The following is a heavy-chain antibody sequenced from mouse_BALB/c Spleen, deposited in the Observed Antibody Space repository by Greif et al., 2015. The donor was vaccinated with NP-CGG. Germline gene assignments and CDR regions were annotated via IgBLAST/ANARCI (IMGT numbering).Heavy chain of an antibody. CDR3: ASLFITTVVATSDY. D-gene: IGHD1-1*01. J-gene: IGHJ2*01. CDR2: ISSGGST. Sequence: EVKLVESGGGLVKPGGSLKLSCAASGFTFSSYAMSWVRQTPEKRLEWVASISSGGSTYYPDSVKGRFTISRDNARNILYLQTSSLRSEDTAMYYCASLFITTVVATSDYWGQGTTLTVSS. CDR1: GFTFSSYA. V-gene: IGHV5-6-5*01.